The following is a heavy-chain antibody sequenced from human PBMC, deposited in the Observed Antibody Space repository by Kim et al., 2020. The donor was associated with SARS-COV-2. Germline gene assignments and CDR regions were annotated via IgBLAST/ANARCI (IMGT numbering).Heavy chain of an antibody. J-gene: IGHJ5*02. CDR2: INYSRTTT. CDR3: AGGSGGVDP. CDR1: GGPISSFY. V-gene: IGHV4-59*13. Sequence: SETLSLTCTVSGGPISSFYWSWIRRPPGKGLEWIGYINYSRTTTKYHPFLKSRVTISVDTSKNQFSLKLVSVTAADTAVYVCAGGSGGVDPWGQGTLVTV. D-gene: IGHD1-26*01.